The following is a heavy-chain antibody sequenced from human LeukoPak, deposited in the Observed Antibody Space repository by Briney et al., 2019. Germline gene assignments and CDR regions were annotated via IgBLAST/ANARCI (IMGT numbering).Heavy chain of an antibody. Sequence: GGSLRLSCAASGFTFSSYAMHWVRQAPGKGLEWVAVIWYDGSNKYYADSVKGRFTISRDNSKNTLYLQMNSLRAEDTAVYYCARDTGYSSSWYEKDWGQGTLVTVSS. CDR1: GFTFSSYA. V-gene: IGHV3-33*08. CDR3: ARDTGYSSSWYEKD. J-gene: IGHJ4*02. D-gene: IGHD6-13*01. CDR2: IWYDGSNK.